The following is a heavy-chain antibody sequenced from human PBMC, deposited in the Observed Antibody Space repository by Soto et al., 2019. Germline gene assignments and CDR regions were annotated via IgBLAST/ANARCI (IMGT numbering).Heavy chain of an antibody. CDR2: IDYSGTA. CDR1: YGSISVSNVF. Sequence: SETLSLTCTVSYGSISVSNVFWGWVRQPPGKGPEWIGNIDYSGTAYFNPSLGTRVTFPVDTSKNQFSLTLYSVTAADTAVYYCARTTGRHLDFWGQGILVTVSS. CDR3: ARTTGRHLDF. D-gene: IGHD4-4*01. J-gene: IGHJ4*02. V-gene: IGHV4-39*01.